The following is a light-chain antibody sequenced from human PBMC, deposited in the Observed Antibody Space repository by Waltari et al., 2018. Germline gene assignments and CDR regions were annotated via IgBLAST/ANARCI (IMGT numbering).Light chain of an antibody. CDR3: QHYKSYSAT. CDR2: KAS. CDR1: QSISTW. V-gene: IGKV1-5*03. J-gene: IGKJ1*01. Sequence: DIQMTKSPSTLSASVGDRVTITCRASQSISTWLACYQQKPGKAPKLLICKASSLETEVPSMLSCSGSGTEFALTISGLQPYDXXSYFCQHYKSYSATFGPGTKVEIK.